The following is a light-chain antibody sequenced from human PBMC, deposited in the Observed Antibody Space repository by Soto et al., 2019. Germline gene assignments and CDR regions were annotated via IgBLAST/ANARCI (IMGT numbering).Light chain of an antibody. CDR1: SSNIGSNT. CDR3: AFWDDRLKVG. V-gene: IGLV1-44*01. J-gene: IGLJ2*01. CDR2: SDN. Sequence: QSVLTQSPSASGTPGQRVIISCSGSSSNIGSNTVSWYQQFPGAAPKLLIYSDNQRPSWVPGRFSASKSGASASLAISGLQAEDWAHYYRAFWDDRLKVGFRGGTK.